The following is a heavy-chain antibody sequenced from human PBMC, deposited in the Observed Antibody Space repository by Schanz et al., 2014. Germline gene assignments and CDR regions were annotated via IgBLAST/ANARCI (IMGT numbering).Heavy chain of an antibody. V-gene: IGHV4-30-2*01. J-gene: IGHJ5*02. CDR1: GGSISSGAYS. CDR3: ARVISPHRGAASWLDP. Sequence: QLQLQESGSGLVKPSQTLSLTCAVSGGSISSGAYSWSWIRQPPGKGLEWIGYIYYTGSTNNNPSLTSRVTMSVDTSTNQFSLRLASVTAADTALYYCARVISPHRGAASWLDPWGQGTLVTVSS. CDR2: IYYTGST. D-gene: IGHD2-15*01.